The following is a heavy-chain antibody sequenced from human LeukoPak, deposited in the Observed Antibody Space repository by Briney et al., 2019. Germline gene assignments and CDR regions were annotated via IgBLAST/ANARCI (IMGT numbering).Heavy chain of an antibody. D-gene: IGHD3-22*01. Sequence: GGSLRLSCAASGFTFEDYAMHWVRQAPGKGLEGGSGISWNSGSIGYADSVKGRFTISRDNAKNSLYLQMNSLRAEDTALYYCAKQAQGGYNRYFDYWGRGTLVTVFS. CDR2: ISWNSGSI. V-gene: IGHV3-9*01. J-gene: IGHJ4*02. CDR3: AKQAQGGYNRYFDY. CDR1: GFTFEDYA.